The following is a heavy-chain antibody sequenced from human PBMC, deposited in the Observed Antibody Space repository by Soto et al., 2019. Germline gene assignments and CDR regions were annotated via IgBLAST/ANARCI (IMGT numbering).Heavy chain of an antibody. CDR3: ARVWTTVTNWFDP. CDR1: GGSISISNW. J-gene: IGHJ5*02. V-gene: IGHV4-4*02. Sequence: PSETLSLTCAVSGGSISISNWWSWVRQPPGKGLEWIGEIYHSGSTNYNPSLKSRVTISVDKSKNQFSLKLSSVTAADTAVYYCARVWTTVTNWFDPWGQGTLVTVSS. CDR2: IYHSGST. D-gene: IGHD4-17*01.